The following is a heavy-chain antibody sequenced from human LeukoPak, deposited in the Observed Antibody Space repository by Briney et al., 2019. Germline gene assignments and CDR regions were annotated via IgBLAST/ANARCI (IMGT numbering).Heavy chain of an antibody. Sequence: GRSLRLSCAASGFTFDDYAMHWVRQAPGKGLEWVSGISWNSGSIGYADSVKGRFTISRDNAKNSLYLQMNSLRAEDMALYYCARGFYGDYVSGFDYWGQGTLVTVSS. J-gene: IGHJ4*02. CDR3: ARGFYGDYVSGFDY. D-gene: IGHD4-17*01. CDR1: GFTFDDYA. V-gene: IGHV3-9*03. CDR2: ISWNSGSI.